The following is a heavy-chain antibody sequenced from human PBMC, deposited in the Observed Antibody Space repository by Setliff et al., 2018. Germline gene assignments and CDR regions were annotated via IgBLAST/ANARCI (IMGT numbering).Heavy chain of an antibody. D-gene: IGHD6-19*01. Sequence: SETLSLTCAAYGGTFSDYHWTWIRQSPEKGLEWIGEINHRGSTNYNPSLKSRVTISIDTSKDQFSLKLISMTAADTAVYYCVRTDYSDGRYSMDVWGKGTTVTVSS. CDR3: VRTDYSDGRYSMDV. J-gene: IGHJ6*03. V-gene: IGHV4-34*01. CDR1: GGTFSDYH. CDR2: INHRGST.